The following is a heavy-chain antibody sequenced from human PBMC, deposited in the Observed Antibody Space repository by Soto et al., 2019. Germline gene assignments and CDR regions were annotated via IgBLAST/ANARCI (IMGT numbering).Heavy chain of an antibody. CDR1: GGTFSSYA. J-gene: IGHJ6*02. V-gene: IGHV1-69*13. Sequence: SVKVSCKASGGTFSSYAISWVRQAPGQGLEWMGGIIPIFGTANYAQKFQGRVTITADESTSTAYMELSSLRSEDTAVYYCARGIVVVVADTYRMDVWGQGTTVTVSS. CDR3: ARGIVVVVADTYRMDV. CDR2: IIPIFGTA. D-gene: IGHD2-15*01.